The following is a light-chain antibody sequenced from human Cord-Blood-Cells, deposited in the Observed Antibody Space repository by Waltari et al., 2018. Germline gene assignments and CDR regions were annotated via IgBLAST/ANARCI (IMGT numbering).Light chain of an antibody. CDR2: GAS. CDR3: QQYGSSPYT. Sequence: EIVLTQSPGTLSLSPGERATLSCRVSQSVSSSYLAWYQPKPGQAPRLLIYGASSRATGIPDRFSGSGSGTDFTLTISRLEPEDFAVYYCQQYGSSPYTFGQGTKLEIK. J-gene: IGKJ2*01. CDR1: QSVSSSY. V-gene: IGKV3-20*01.